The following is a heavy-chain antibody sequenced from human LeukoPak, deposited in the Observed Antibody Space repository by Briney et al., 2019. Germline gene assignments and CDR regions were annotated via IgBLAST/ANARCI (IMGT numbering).Heavy chain of an antibody. CDR1: GFTFSSYS. J-gene: IGHJ5*02. CDR2: ISSSSSYI. D-gene: IGHD6-19*01. CDR3: ARYGDPYSSGWLGFDP. V-gene: IGHV3-21*01. Sequence: KPGGSLRLSCAASGFTFSSYSMNWVRQAPGKGLEWVSSISSSSSYIYYADSVKGRFTISRDNAKNSLYLQMNSLRAEDTAVYYCARYGDPYSSGWLGFDPWGQGTLVTVSS.